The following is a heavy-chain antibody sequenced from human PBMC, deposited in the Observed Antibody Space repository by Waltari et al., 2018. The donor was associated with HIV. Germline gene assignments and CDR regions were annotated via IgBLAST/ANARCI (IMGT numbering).Heavy chain of an antibody. Sequence: QVQLVESGGGVVQPGGSLRLSCAASGFAFKNFAMHWVSQAPGKGLGWLAVISYDGYQYYADSVKGRFTISRDKSKKSLFLQMSSLRPEDSAVYYCAKVAGRSGSYSHYYYGMDVWGQGTTVTVS. CDR2: ISYDGYQ. V-gene: IGHV3-30*18. D-gene: IGHD1-26*01. J-gene: IGHJ6*02. CDR1: GFAFKNFA. CDR3: AKVAGRSGSYSHYYYGMDV.